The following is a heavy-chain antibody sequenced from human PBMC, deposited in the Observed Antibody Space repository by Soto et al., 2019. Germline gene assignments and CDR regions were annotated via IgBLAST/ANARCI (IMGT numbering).Heavy chain of an antibody. D-gene: IGHD2-2*01. J-gene: IGHJ5*02. V-gene: IGHV1-69*01. CDR1: GGTFSSYA. CDR2: IIPIFGTA. CDR3: ARGGLGYCSSTSCRNWFDP. Sequence: QVQLVQSGAEVKKPGSSVKVSCKASGGTFSSYAISWVRQAPGQGLEWMGGIIPIFGTANYAQKFQGRVTITADESTSPAYMELSSLRSEDTAVYYCARGGLGYCSSTSCRNWFDPWGQGPLVTVSS.